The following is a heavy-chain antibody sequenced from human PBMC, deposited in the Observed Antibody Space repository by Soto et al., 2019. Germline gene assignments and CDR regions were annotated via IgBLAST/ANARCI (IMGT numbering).Heavy chain of an antibody. CDR2: MNPNSGNT. CDR1: GYTFTSSD. CDR3: ARGASP. V-gene: IGHV1-8*01. J-gene: IGHJ5*02. Sequence: QVQLVQSGAEVKKPGASVKVSCKASGYTFTSSDINWVRQATGQGLEWLGWMNPNSGNTGFAQKFQGRITLPRSTSINTAYLELSSLSSDDSAVYYCARGASPWGQGTLVTVSS.